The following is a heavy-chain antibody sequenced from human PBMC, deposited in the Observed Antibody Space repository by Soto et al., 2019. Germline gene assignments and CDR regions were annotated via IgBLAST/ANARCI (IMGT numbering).Heavy chain of an antibody. Sequence: GGSLRLSCAASGFTFSDHYMDWVRQAPGKGLEWVGRSRNKANSYTTEYAASVKGRFTISRDDSNNLLYLQMSSLKTEDTAVYYCARGSPHYSSLGSYRTVFDSWGQGTLVTVSS. CDR1: GFTFSDHY. D-gene: IGHD3-16*02. CDR3: ARGSPHYSSLGSYRTVFDS. J-gene: IGHJ4*02. V-gene: IGHV3-72*01. CDR2: SRNKANSYTT.